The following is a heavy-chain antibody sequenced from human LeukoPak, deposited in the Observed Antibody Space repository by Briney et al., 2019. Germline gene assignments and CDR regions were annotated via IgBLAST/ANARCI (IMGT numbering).Heavy chain of an antibody. CDR3: ARTSSSSFFDY. V-gene: IGHV4-59*08. Sequence: SETLSLTCTVSGGSISSYYWSWIRQPPGKGLEWIGYIYYSGSTNYNPSLKSRVTISVDTSKNQFSLKLSSVTAADTAVYYCARTSSSSFFDYWGQGTLVTVSS. CDR2: IYYSGST. D-gene: IGHD6-13*01. CDR1: GGSISSYY. J-gene: IGHJ4*02.